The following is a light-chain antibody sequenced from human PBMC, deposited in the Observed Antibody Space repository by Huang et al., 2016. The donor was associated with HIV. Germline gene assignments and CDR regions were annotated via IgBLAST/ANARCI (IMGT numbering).Light chain of an antibody. J-gene: IGKJ2*01. Sequence: EIVLTQSPGTLSLSPGERATLSCRASQSVSSSDLAWYQQKPGQAPSLLVYGASSRATGIPDRFSGSGSGTNFTLTISRLEPEDFAVYYCQQYGSSPYTFGQGTKLEIK. CDR2: GAS. V-gene: IGKV3-20*01. CDR3: QQYGSSPYT. CDR1: QSVSSSD.